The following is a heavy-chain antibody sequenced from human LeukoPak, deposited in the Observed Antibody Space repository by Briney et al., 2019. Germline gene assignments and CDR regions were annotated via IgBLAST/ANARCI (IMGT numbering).Heavy chain of an antibody. D-gene: IGHD1-26*01. CDR2: ISYDGNDK. J-gene: IGHJ4*02. CDR1: GFSFSSSG. CDR3: AKDELTVLDY. Sequence: PGRSLRLSCAASGFSFSSSGMHWVRQAPGKGLEWVAVISYDGNDKYYADSVKGRFTISRDNSKNTLFLQMNSLRVDDTAVYYCAKDELTVLDYWGQGTLVTFSS. V-gene: IGHV3-30*18.